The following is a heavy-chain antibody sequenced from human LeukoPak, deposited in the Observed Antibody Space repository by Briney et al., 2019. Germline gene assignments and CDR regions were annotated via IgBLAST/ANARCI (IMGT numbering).Heavy chain of an antibody. V-gene: IGHV1-46*01. D-gene: IGHD4-17*01. CDR1: GYTFTSYY. CDR2: INPSGGST. J-gene: IGHJ6*02. Sequence: GASVKVSCKASGYTFTSYYMHWVRQAPAQGLEWMGIINPSGGSTSYAQKFQGRVTMTRDTSTSTVYMELSSLRSEDTAVYYCARDPPGGGYGDYGTYYYYGMDVWGQGTTVTVSS. CDR3: ARDPPGGGYGDYGTYYYYGMDV.